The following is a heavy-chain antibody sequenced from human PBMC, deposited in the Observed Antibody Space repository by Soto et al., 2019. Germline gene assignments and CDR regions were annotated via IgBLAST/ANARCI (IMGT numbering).Heavy chain of an antibody. CDR3: ARGQFDDSSGGFDD. J-gene: IGHJ4*02. Sequence: VQLVESGGGVVQPGRSLRLSCAASGFTFSSYGMHWDRQAQGKGLEWVAVIWYDGSNKDYADSVRGRFTISRDNSKNTLYLHMTSMRAEDTAMYYCARGQFDDSSGGFDDWGQGALVTVSS. CDR2: IWYDGSNK. D-gene: IGHD3-22*01. V-gene: IGHV3-33*01. CDR1: GFTFSSYG.